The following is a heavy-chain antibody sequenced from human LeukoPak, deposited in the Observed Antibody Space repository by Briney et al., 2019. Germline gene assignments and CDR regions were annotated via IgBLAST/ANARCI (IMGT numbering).Heavy chain of an antibody. V-gene: IGHV1-2*02. J-gene: IGHJ6*03. Sequence: ASVKVSCKASGYTFTSYGISWVRQAPGQGLEWMGWINPNSGGTNYAQKFQGRVTMTRDTSISTAYMELSRLRSDDTAVYYCARGRMATKPYYYYYMDVWGKGTTVTVSS. CDR2: INPNSGGT. D-gene: IGHD5-24*01. CDR1: GYTFTSYG. CDR3: ARGRMATKPYYYYYMDV.